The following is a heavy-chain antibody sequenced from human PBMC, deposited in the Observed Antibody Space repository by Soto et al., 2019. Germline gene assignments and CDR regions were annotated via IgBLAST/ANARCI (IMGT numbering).Heavy chain of an antibody. CDR2: ISYDGSSK. CDR3: ARGGEYQLLRIYFDY. D-gene: IGHD2-2*01. J-gene: IGHJ4*02. V-gene: IGHV3-30*03. CDR1: GFIFSSYG. Sequence: QVQLVESGGGVVQPGRSLRLSCAASGFIFSSYGMHWVRQAPGKGLEWVAVISYDGSSKYYADSVKGRFTISRDNSENTRHLQMNSLRAEDTAMYYCARGGEYQLLRIYFDYWGQGTPVTVSS.